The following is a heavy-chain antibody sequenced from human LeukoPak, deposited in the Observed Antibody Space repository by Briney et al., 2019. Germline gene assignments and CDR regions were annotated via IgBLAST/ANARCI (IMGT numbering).Heavy chain of an antibody. CDR1: GYTFSACY. J-gene: IGHJ4*02. CDR2: MNPNNGGT. CDR3: ASGYFDSSGYRTADVFDY. D-gene: IGHD3-22*01. Sequence: ASVKVSCKASGYTFSACYMHWVRQAPGPGLEWMGWMNPNNGGTNYAQTFQGRVTMTRDTSINTAYMELSRLRSDDTAVYYCASGYFDSSGYRTADVFDYWGQGTLVTVSS. V-gene: IGHV1-2*02.